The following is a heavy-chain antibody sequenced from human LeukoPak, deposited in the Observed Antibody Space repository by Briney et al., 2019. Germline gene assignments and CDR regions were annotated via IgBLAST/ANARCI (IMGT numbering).Heavy chain of an antibody. J-gene: IGHJ3*02. Sequence: GGSLRLSCAASGFTFNSYAMSWVRQALGKGLEWVSAISGSGGSTYYADSVKGRFTISRDNSKNTLYLQMNSLRAEDTAVHYCAKGYIAALPVSAFDIWGQGTMVTVSS. V-gene: IGHV3-23*01. CDR1: GFTFNSYA. CDR2: ISGSGGST. D-gene: IGHD6-6*01. CDR3: AKGYIAALPVSAFDI.